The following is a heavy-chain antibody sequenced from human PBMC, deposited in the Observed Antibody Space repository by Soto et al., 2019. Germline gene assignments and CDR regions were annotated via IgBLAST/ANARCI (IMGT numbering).Heavy chain of an antibody. CDR2: VYHTGNT. D-gene: IGHD4-17*01. J-gene: IGHJ4*02. Sequence: SETLSLTCAVSGDSISSTFWWTWVRQSPGKGLEWIGEVYHTGNTRYNPSLKSRVTISVDKPNNQFSLKLTSMTGADTAVYYCARRYGASFDYWGQRTLVTVSS. CDR3: ARRYGASFDY. CDR1: GDSISSTFW. V-gene: IGHV4-4*02.